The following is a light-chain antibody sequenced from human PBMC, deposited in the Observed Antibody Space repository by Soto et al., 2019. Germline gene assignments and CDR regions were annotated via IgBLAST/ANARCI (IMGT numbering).Light chain of an antibody. CDR1: SSDVGASNY. V-gene: IGLV2-8*01. CDR2: EVN. J-gene: IGLJ2*01. CDR3: CSFAGSNDPVV. Sequence: QSALTQPPSASGSPGQSVTFSCTGTSSDVGASNYVSWYQHHPGKAPKLMIYEVNKRPSGVPNRFSGSKSGNTASLTVSGLQGEEEAAYDGCSFAGSNDPVVFGGGTQLTVL.